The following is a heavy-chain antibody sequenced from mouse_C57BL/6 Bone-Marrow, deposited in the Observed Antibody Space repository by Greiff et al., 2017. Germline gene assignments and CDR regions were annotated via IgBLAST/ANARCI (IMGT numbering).Heavy chain of an antibody. J-gene: IGHJ3*01. CDR2: ILPGSGRT. CDR1: GYTFTGYC. D-gene: IGHD4-1*01. CDR3: ARADWDCAY. Sequence: QVQLKQSGAELMKPGASVKLSCKATGYTFTGYCIAWVKQRPGHGLEWIGEILPGSGRTNYNEKVKGKATFTADTSSNTAYMQLSSLTTEDYAIYYGARADWDCAYWGQGTLVTVSA. V-gene: IGHV1-9*01.